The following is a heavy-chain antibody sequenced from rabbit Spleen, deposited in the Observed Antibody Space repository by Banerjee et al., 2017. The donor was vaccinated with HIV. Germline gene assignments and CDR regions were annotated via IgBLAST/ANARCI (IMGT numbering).Heavy chain of an antibody. CDR3: ARDLAGVIGWNFGW. J-gene: IGHJ6*01. Sequence: QSLEESGGDLVKPGASLTLTCKASGVSFSDKDVMCWVRQAPGKGLEWIACINAGSSGFTYHASWAKDRFTISKTSSTTVTLQMTSLTAADTATYFCARDLAGVIGWNFGWWGPGTLVTVS. CDR2: INAGSSGFT. CDR1: GVSFSDKDV. D-gene: IGHD4-1*01. V-gene: IGHV1S40*01.